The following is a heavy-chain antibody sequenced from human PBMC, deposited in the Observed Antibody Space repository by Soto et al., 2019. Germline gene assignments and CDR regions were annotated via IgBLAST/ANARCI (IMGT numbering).Heavy chain of an antibody. Sequence: QVQLVQSGAEVKKPRASVKVSCKASGYTFSSYDINWVRQATGQGLEWMGWLNPNSGDTGYAQKFQGRVTLTRNTSINPAYIELSSLTSDDPAVYYCATSGGGWYLYWGQGTLVTVSS. CDR3: ATSGGGWYLY. D-gene: IGHD6-19*01. V-gene: IGHV1-8*01. J-gene: IGHJ4*02. CDR2: LNPNSGDT. CDR1: GYTFSSYD.